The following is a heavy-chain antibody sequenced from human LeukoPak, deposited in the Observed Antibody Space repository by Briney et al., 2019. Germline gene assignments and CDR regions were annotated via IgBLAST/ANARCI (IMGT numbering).Heavy chain of an antibody. J-gene: IGHJ4*02. D-gene: IGHD2-8*01. Sequence: GGSLRLSCAASGFTFSSYAMHWVRQAPGKGLEWVAVISYDGSNKYYADSVKGRFTISRDNAKNSLYLQMNSLRAEDTAVYYCARVIDCTNGVCYGLDYWGQGTLVTVSS. CDR3: ARVIDCTNGVCYGLDY. CDR2: ISYDGSNK. CDR1: GFTFSSYA. V-gene: IGHV3-30-3*01.